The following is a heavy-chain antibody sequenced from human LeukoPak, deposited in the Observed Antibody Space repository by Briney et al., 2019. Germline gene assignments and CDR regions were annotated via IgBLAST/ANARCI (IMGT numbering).Heavy chain of an antibody. CDR3: AKDLRALDPYNWNYGGAFDI. Sequence: GGSLRLSCAASDFTFSSYAMSWVRQAPGKGLEWVSAISGSGGSTYYADSVKGRFTISRDNSKNTLYLQMNSLRAEDTAVYYCAKDLRALDPYNWNYGGAFDIWGQGTMVTVSS. CDR2: ISGSGGST. V-gene: IGHV3-23*01. D-gene: IGHD1-7*01. CDR1: DFTFSSYA. J-gene: IGHJ3*02.